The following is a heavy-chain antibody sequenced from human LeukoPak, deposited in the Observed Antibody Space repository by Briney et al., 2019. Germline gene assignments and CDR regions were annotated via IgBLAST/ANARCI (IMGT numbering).Heavy chain of an antibody. CDR2: IYYSGST. V-gene: IGHV4-59*08. CDR1: GGSISSYY. CDR3: ARLGGSGSYSKGGFDY. D-gene: IGHD3-10*01. Sequence: SETLSLTCTVSGGSISSYYWGWIRQPPGKGLEWIGDIYYSGSTNYNPSLKSRVTISLDTSKTQFSLKLSSVTAADTAIYYCARLGGSGSYSKGGFDYWGQGTLVTVSS. J-gene: IGHJ4*02.